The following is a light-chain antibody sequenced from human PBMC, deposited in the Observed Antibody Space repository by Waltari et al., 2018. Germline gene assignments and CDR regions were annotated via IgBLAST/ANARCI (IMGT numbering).Light chain of an antibody. Sequence: QSALTQPRSVSGSPGQSVTISCTGTSSDVGGYKYVSWYQLHPGKAPKPMIYDVSKRRSAVPDRFSGSKSGNTASLTISGLQAEDEADYYGCSYAGSYNYVFGTGTKVTVL. CDR2: DVS. J-gene: IGLJ1*01. V-gene: IGLV2-11*01. CDR3: CSYAGSYNYV. CDR1: SSDVGGYKY.